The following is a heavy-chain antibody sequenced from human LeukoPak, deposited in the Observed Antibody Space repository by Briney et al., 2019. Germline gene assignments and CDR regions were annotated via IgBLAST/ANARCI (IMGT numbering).Heavy chain of an antibody. CDR2: IKQEGSAR. Sequence: HPGGSLRLSCVASGFSFSSYWMSWVRQTPGKGLEWVANIKQEGSARYYVDSVTGRFTISRDNAMNSLYLQMNSLRVEDTAVYYCARTYYDILTGYNPYFDYWGQGILVTVSS. V-gene: IGHV3-7*01. D-gene: IGHD3-9*01. CDR1: GFSFSSYW. CDR3: ARTYYDILTGYNPYFDY. J-gene: IGHJ4*02.